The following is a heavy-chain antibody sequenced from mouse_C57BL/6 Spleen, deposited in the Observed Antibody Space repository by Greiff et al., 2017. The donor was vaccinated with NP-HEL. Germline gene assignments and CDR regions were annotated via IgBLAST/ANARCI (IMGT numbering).Heavy chain of an antibody. CDR1: GYTFTSYW. J-gene: IGHJ4*01. CDR3: ARSITTVEGALGY. Sequence: QVQLQQPGAELVMPGASVKLSCKASGYTFTSYWMHWVKQRPGQGLEWIGEIDPSDSYTKYNQKFKGKSTLTVDKSSSTAYMQLSSLTSEDSAVYYCARSITTVEGALGYWGQGTSVTVSS. D-gene: IGHD1-1*01. V-gene: IGHV1-69*01. CDR2: IDPSDSYT.